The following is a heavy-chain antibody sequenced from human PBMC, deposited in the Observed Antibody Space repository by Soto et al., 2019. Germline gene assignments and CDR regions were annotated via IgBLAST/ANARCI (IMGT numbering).Heavy chain of an antibody. CDR2: IYHSGST. CDR1: GGSISSGGSY. Sequence: QVQLQESGPGLVKPSQTLSLTCTVSGGSISSGGSYWSWIRQHPGKGLDWMGYIYHSGSTYYNPSLKSRVTISVDTSNNQFSLKLSSVTAADTAVYYCARVRGRDERGYWFDPWGQGTLVTVSS. J-gene: IGHJ5*02. CDR3: ARVRGRDERGYWFDP. D-gene: IGHD1-1*01. V-gene: IGHV4-31*03.